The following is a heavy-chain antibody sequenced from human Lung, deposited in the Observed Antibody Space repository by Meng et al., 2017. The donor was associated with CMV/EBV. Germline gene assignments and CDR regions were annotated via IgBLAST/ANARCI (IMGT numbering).Heavy chain of an antibody. Sequence: GESXKISCEGSGYSFSNYWVDWVRQMPGKGLEWMGSIHPGDSDTRYSPSFHGQVTFSADKSIRTAYLQWSGLKASDTAMYYCARRGMMTTRGYWFDPWGHGTLVTVSS. J-gene: IGHJ5*02. D-gene: IGHD4-17*01. CDR2: IHPGDSDT. CDR1: GYSFSNYW. V-gene: IGHV5-51*01. CDR3: ARRGMMTTRGYWFDP.